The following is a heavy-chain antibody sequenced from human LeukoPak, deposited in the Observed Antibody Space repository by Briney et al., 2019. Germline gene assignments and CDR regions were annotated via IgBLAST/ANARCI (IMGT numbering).Heavy chain of an antibody. CDR2: ISGSGGSK. D-gene: IGHD1-26*01. CDR3: AKDFGSPGNI. Sequence: GGSLRLSCAASGFTFSSYAMSWVRQAPGKGREWVSVISGSGGSKYSADSVKGRFTISRDNSKNTLYLQMNSLRAEDTAIYSCAKDFGSPGNIWGQGTMVTVSS. CDR1: GFTFSSYA. V-gene: IGHV3-23*01. J-gene: IGHJ3*02.